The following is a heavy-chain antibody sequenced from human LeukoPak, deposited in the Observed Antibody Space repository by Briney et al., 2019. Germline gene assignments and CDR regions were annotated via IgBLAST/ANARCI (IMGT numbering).Heavy chain of an antibody. CDR1: GYTFTGYY. V-gene: IGHV1-2*02. D-gene: IGHD6-19*01. Sequence: ASVKVSCKASGYTFTGYYMHWVRQAPGQGLEWMGWINPNSGGTNYAQKFQGRVTMTRDTSISTAYMELSRLRSDDTAVYYCARGIAVAGTSGDYFDYWGQGTLVTVSS. J-gene: IGHJ4*02. CDR3: ARGIAVAGTSGDYFDY. CDR2: INPNSGGT.